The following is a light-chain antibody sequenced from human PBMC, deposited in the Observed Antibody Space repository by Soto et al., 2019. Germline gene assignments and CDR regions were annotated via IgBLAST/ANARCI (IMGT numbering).Light chain of an antibody. CDR3: QQYGSSQYT. Sequence: EIVLTQSPGTLSLSPGERATLSCRASQSVTNNYLAWYQQKPGQAPRLLIYGASSRATGIPDRFSGSGSGTDFTLPISRLEPEDFAVYYCQQYGSSQYTFGQGTKLEIK. CDR2: GAS. V-gene: IGKV3-20*01. CDR1: QSVTNNY. J-gene: IGKJ2*01.